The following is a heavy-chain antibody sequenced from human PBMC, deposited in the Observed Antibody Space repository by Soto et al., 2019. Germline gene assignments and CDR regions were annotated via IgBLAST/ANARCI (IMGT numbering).Heavy chain of an antibody. V-gene: IGHV1-18*01. CDR3: ARDSPPPRE. Sequence: QVQLVQSGAEVKKPGASVKVSCKSSGYTFTSYHITWVRQAPGQGLEMRGWLSAYNGNTNYAQQHQSRVTITTDTSTSTAYMELMSLRSGVTAGYYCARDSPPPREWGQGTLVTVSS. CDR1: GYTFTSYH. J-gene: IGHJ4*02. CDR2: LSAYNGNT.